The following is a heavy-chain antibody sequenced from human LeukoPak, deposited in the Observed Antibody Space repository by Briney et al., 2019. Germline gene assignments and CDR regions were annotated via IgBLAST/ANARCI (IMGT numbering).Heavy chain of an antibody. D-gene: IGHD6-19*01. Sequence: PSETLSLTCTVSGGSISSYYWSWNRQPPGKGLEWIGYIYYSGSTNYNPSLKSRVTISVDTSKNQFSLKLSSVTAADTAVYYCARRAEGSGWYDHGLYWYFDLWGRGTLVTVSS. CDR3: ARRAEGSGWYDHGLYWYFDL. J-gene: IGHJ2*01. CDR2: IYYSGST. CDR1: GGSISSYY. V-gene: IGHV4-59*08.